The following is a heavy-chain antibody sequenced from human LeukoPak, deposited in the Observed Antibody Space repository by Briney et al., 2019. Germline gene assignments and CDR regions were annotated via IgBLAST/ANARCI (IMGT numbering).Heavy chain of an antibody. CDR3: TTHSTTSYY. J-gene: IGHJ4*02. D-gene: IGHD4-11*01. V-gene: IGHV3-15*01. Sequence: PGGSLRLSCVASGIVFPNAWLSWVRQPPGKGLEWIGRIKSTDDGGTTDYAASVKGRFIISRDDSKDMLFLQMNSLKSEDTALYYCTTHSTTSYYWGPGILVTVSS. CDR2: IKSTDDGGTT. CDR1: GIVFPNAW.